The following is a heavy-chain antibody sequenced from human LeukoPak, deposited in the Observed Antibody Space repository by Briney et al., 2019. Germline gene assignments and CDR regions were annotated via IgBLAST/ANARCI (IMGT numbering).Heavy chain of an antibody. D-gene: IGHD2-15*01. J-gene: IGHJ6*03. CDR3: VRDGVFGRYFYHYMDV. CDR1: GFSFRDFS. CDR2: ITSSGPFM. Sequence: GGSLRLSCTASGFSFRDFSFNWVRQSPGKGLGWVASITSSGPFMYHSDSLRGRFTISRDNAKNSLYLQMNSLRPEDTAIYYCVRDGVFGRYFYHYMDVWGKGTTVTVSS. V-gene: IGHV3-21*01.